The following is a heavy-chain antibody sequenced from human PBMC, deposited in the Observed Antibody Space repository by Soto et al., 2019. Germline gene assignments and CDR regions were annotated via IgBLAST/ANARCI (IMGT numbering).Heavy chain of an antibody. CDR2: IYWDDDK. V-gene: IGHV2-5*02. J-gene: IGHJ4*02. D-gene: IGHD6-19*01. Sequence: QITLKESGPTLLKPTETLTLTCTFSGFSLSTNAVGVGWISQPPGQALEWLAFIYWDDDKHYSPSLKSRLTITKDTSKHQVVLTMTNMDPVDTATYYCAQGSGWLFDDWGQGTLVTVSS. CDR1: GFSLSTNAVG. CDR3: AQGSGWLFDD.